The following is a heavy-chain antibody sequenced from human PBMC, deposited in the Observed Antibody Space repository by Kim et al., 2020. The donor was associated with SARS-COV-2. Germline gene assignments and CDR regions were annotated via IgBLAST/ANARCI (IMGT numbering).Heavy chain of an antibody. V-gene: IGHV3-15*01. CDR2: IKSKTDGGTT. J-gene: IGHJ4*02. Sequence: GGSLRLSCADSGFTFSNAWMSWVRQAPGKGLEWVGRIKSKTDGGTTDYAAPVKGRFTITRDDSKNTLYLQMNSLKTEDTAVYYCTTDPETLWFGEVGGDYWGQGTLVTVSS. CDR3: TTDPETLWFGEVGGDY. D-gene: IGHD3-10*01. CDR1: GFTFSNAW.